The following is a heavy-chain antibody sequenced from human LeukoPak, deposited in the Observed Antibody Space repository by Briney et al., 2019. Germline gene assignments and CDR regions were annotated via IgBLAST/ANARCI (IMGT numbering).Heavy chain of an antibody. CDR2: IIPIFGTA. CDR1: GGTFSSYA. J-gene: IGHJ5*02. CDR3: ARATQSWFDP. V-gene: IGHV1-69*13. Sequence: SVKVSCKASGGTFSSYAISWVRQAPGQGLEWMGGIIPIFGTANYAQKFQGRVTITADESTSTAYLELSSLRSGDTAVYYCARATQSWFDPWGQGTLVTVSS.